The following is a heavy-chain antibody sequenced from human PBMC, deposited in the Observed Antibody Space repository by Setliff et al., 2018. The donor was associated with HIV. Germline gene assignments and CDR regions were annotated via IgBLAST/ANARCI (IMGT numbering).Heavy chain of an antibody. CDR3: ARHGAFYYYYYMDV. Sequence: SETLSLTCTVSGGPFSSSSYYWGWIRQPPGKGVEWIGSLRPSGNTYYNPSLKSRVTISVETSKNQFSLNQSSVTAADTAVYYCARHGAFYYYYYMDVWGKGTTVTVSS. CDR2: LRPSGNT. CDR1: GGPFSSSSYY. V-gene: IGHV4-39*01. J-gene: IGHJ6*03.